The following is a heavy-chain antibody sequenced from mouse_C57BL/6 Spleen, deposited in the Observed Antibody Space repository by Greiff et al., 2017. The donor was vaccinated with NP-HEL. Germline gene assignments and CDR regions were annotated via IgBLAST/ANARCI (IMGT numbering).Heavy chain of an antibody. CDR2: ISSGSSTI. V-gene: IGHV5-17*01. D-gene: IGHD2-1*01. J-gene: IGHJ4*01. CDR1: GFTFSDYG. CDR3: ARPLYYGNHYYAMDY. Sequence: EVHLVESGGGLVKPGGSLKLSCAASGFTFSDYGMHWVRQAPEKGLEWVAYISSGSSTIYYADTVKGRFTISRDNDKNTLFLQMTSLRSEDTAMYYCARPLYYGNHYYAMDYWGQGTSVTVSS.